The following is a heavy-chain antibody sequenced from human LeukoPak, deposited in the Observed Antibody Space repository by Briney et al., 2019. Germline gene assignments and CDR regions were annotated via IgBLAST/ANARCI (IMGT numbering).Heavy chain of an antibody. J-gene: IGHJ4*02. Sequence: ASVKVSCKASGYNFKNFAISWVRQAPGQGLEWMGWISPFNDNTGSSQKFQGRVTMTTDTSTNIVYLELRGLRLDDTAVYYCARETQKHNYLADSWGLGTLVTVSS. CDR3: ARETQKHNYLADS. V-gene: IGHV1-18*01. CDR2: ISPFNDNT. CDR1: GYNFKNFA. D-gene: IGHD2-21*01.